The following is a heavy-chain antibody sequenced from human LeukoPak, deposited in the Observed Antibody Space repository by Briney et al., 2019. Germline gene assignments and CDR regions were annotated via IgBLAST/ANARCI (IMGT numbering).Heavy chain of an antibody. D-gene: IGHD6-13*01. CDR1: GFTFSSYA. Sequence: GGSLRLSCAASGFTFSSYAMHWVRQAPGEGLEWVAVISYDGSNKYYADSVKGRFTISRDNSKNTLYLQMNSLRAEDTAVYYCATSGRSWAYYFDYWGQGTLVTVSS. J-gene: IGHJ4*02. CDR2: ISYDGSNK. CDR3: ATSGRSWAYYFDY. V-gene: IGHV3-30-3*01.